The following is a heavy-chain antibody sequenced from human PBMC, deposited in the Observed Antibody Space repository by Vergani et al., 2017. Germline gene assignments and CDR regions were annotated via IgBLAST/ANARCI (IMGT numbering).Heavy chain of an antibody. CDR3: AKDLDFGTPLFGTSLRWFPGWSKAGYNWFDP. V-gene: IGHV3-9*01. J-gene: IGHJ5*02. Sequence: EVQLVESGGGLVQPGRSLRLSCAASGFTFDDYAMHWVRQAPGKGLEWVSGISGNSGSIGYADSVKGRFTISRDNAKNSLYLQMNSLRAEDTALYYCAKDLDFGTPLFGTSLRWFPGWSKAGYNWFDPWGQGTLVTVSS. D-gene: IGHD4-23*01. CDR1: GFTFDDYA. CDR2: ISGNSGSI.